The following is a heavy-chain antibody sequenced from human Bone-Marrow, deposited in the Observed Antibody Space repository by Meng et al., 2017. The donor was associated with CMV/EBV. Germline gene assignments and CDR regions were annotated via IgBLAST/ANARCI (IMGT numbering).Heavy chain of an antibody. J-gene: IGHJ3*02. CDR2: ISSSSSYI. Sequence: ETLSLTCAASGFTFSSYSMNWVRQAPGKGLEWVSSISSSSSYIYYADSVKGRFTISRDNAKNSLYLQMNSLRAEDTAVYYCAREDTIFGAVIGAFDIWGQGTMVTVSS. D-gene: IGHD3-3*01. V-gene: IGHV3-21*01. CDR1: GFTFSSYS. CDR3: AREDTIFGAVIGAFDI.